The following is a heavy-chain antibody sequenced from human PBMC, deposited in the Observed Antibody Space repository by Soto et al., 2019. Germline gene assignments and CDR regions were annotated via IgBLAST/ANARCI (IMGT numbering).Heavy chain of an antibody. J-gene: IGHJ5*02. Sequence: HPGGSLRLSCAASGFTVSSNYMSWVRQAPGKGLEWVSVIYSGGSTYYADSVKGRFTISRDNSKNTLYLQMNSLRAEDTAVYYCAAQRIAAVAATESWTGFDPWGQGTLVTVSS. CDR2: IYSGGST. CDR3: AAQRIAAVAATESWTGFDP. CDR1: GFTVSSNY. V-gene: IGHV3-66*01. D-gene: IGHD2-15*01.